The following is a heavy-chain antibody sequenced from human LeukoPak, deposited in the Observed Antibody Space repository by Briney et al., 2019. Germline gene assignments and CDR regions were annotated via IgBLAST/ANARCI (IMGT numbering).Heavy chain of an antibody. CDR1: GYTFTDYY. D-gene: IGHD6-25*01. CDR3: ASRTPTADNDY. J-gene: IGHJ4*02. V-gene: IGHV1-18*04. Sequence: ASVKVSCKASGYTFTDYYIQWMRQAPGQGLEWMGWISAYNGNSNYAQKLQGRVTMTTDTSTSTAYMELRSLRSDDTAVYYCASRTPTADNDYWGQGTLVTVSS. CDR2: ISAYNGNS.